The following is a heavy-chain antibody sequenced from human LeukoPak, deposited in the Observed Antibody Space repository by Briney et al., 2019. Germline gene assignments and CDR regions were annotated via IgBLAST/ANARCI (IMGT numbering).Heavy chain of an antibody. CDR3: ARDGNFRGYSYGPRPYYYYGMDV. CDR2: ISAYNGNT. V-gene: IGHV1-18*04. CDR1: GYTFSSYH. Sequence: ASVKVSCKASGYTFSSYHMTWVRQVPGQGLEWMGWISAYNGNTNYAQKLQGRVTMTTDTSTSTAYMELRSLRSDDTAVYYCARDGNFRGYSYGPRPYYYYGMDVWGQGTTVTVSS. J-gene: IGHJ6*02. D-gene: IGHD5-18*01.